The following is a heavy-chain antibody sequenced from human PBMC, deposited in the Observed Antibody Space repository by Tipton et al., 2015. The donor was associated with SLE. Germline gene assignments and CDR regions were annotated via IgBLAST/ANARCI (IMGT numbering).Heavy chain of an antibody. J-gene: IGHJ3*02. Sequence: TLSLTCTVSGGSISSSSYYWGWIRQPPGKGLEWIGSFYYSGSTYYNPSLKSRLTISVYTTKNQFALKLSSVTAADTAVYYCARGSMFEGGFDIWGQGTMVTVSS. CDR2: FYYSGST. CDR3: ARGSMFEGGFDI. V-gene: IGHV4-39*06. CDR1: GGSISSSSYY. D-gene: IGHD3-16*01.